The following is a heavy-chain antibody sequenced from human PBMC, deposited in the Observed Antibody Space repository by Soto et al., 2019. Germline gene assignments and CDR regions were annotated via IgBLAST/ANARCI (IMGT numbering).Heavy chain of an antibody. V-gene: IGHV4-39*01. D-gene: IGHD6-13*01. CDR2: LDYSGST. CDR1: GGSITNSNFY. J-gene: IGHJ4*02. CDR3: GRQGRGDAAGLDY. Sequence: PSQTLSLTCTVSGGSITNSNFYWGWIRQSPGQGLEWIGSLDYSGSTNYNPSLKSRVTISVDTSKNQFSLRLTSVTAADTAVYYCGRQGRGDAAGLDYWGQGNLVTVSS.